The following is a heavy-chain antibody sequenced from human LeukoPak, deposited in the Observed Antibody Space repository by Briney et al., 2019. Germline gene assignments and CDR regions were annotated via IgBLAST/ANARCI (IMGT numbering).Heavy chain of an antibody. CDR1: GFILGDFD. J-gene: IGHJ5*02. Sequence: GGSLRLSCAASGFILGDFDMNWVRQAPGKGLEWVSYFSTSGSYIHYADSVKGRFTISRDDAKNSLYLQLDSLTVEDTAVYFCARGNYDFAYDPWGQGTLVTVSS. V-gene: IGHV3-21*01. D-gene: IGHD3-3*01. CDR2: FSTSGSYI. CDR3: ARGNYDFAYDP.